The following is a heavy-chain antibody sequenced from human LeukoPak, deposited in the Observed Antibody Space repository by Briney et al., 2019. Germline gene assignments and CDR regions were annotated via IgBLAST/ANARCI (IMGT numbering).Heavy chain of an antibody. CDR2: IYHSGSI. Sequence: SETVSLTCTVSGFFISCGYYLGWVRQPPGKGLEWIGRIYHSGSIYYNPSLKSRVTISVDTSKNQFSLKLSSVTAADTAVYYCARGFKYYDFWSGYYLDYWGQGTLVTVSS. CDR1: GFFISCGYY. V-gene: IGHV4-38-2*02. CDR3: ARGFKYYDFWSGYYLDY. D-gene: IGHD3-3*01. J-gene: IGHJ4*02.